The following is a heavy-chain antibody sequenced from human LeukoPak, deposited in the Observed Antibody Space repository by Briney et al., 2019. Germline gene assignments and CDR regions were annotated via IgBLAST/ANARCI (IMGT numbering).Heavy chain of an antibody. V-gene: IGHV1-18*01. CDR2: ISAYNGNT. CDR3: ARAPPGDYNWFDP. D-gene: IGHD4-17*01. J-gene: IGHJ5*02. CDR1: GYTFTSYG. Sequence: ASVKVSCKASGYTFTSYGISWVRQTPGQGLEWMGWISAYNGNTNYAQRLQGRVTMTTDTSTSTAYMELRSLRSDDTAVYYCARAPPGDYNWFDPWGQGTLVTVSS.